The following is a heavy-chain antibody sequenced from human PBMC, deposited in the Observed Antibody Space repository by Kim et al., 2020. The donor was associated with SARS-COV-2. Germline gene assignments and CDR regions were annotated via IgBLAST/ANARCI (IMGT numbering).Heavy chain of an antibody. V-gene: IGHV4-31*03. D-gene: IGHD3-22*01. CDR2: IYYSGST. CDR1: GGSISSGGYY. J-gene: IGHJ5*02. CDR3: ARVLRGYYDSSGYYYPLWFDP. Sequence: SETLSLTCTVSGGSISSGGYYWSWIRQHPGKGLEWIGYIYYSGSTYYNPSLKSRVTISVDTSKNQFSLKLSSVTAEDTAVYYCARVLRGYYDSSGYYYPLWFDPWGQGTLVTVSS.